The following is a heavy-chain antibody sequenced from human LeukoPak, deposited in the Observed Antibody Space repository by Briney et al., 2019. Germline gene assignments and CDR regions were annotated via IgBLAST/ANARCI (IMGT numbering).Heavy chain of an antibody. V-gene: IGHV4-59*01. CDR3: ARDAPRSSSWYGLRDY. Sequence: PSETLSLTCTVSGGSISSYYWSWIRQPPGKGLEWIGYIYYSGSTNYNPSLKSRVTISVDTSKNQFSLKLGSVTAADTAVYYCARDAPRSSSWYGLRDYWGQGTLVTVSS. J-gene: IGHJ4*02. CDR2: IYYSGST. D-gene: IGHD6-13*01. CDR1: GGSISSYY.